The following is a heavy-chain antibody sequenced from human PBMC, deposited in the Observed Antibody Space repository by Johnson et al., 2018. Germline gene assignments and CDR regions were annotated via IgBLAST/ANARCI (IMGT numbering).Heavy chain of an antibody. D-gene: IGHD6-13*01. CDR3: ARASHSNNWYHYGLDV. V-gene: IGHV1-46*04. J-gene: IGHJ6*04. CDR2: INPSGGST. CDR1: GYTFTSYH. Sequence: QVQLVESGAEVKKPGASVKVSCKASGYTFTSYHVHWVRQAPGQGLEWMGIINPSGGSTTYSQKLQGRVTVTRDTSTSTVYMEVNSLRSEDTAVYYCARASHSNNWYHYGLDVWGKGTTVTVSS.